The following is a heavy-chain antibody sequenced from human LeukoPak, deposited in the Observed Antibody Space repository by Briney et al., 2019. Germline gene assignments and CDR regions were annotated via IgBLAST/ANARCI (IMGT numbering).Heavy chain of an antibody. CDR1: GYTFTGYY. Sequence: ASVKVSRKASGYTFTGYYMHWVRQAPGQGLEWMGWINPNSGGTNYAQKFQGRVTMTRDTSISTAYMELSRLRSDDTAVYYCARQVFYDILTGYYNVISRSYYMDVWGKGTTVTVSS. V-gene: IGHV1-2*02. J-gene: IGHJ6*03. D-gene: IGHD3-9*01. CDR3: ARQVFYDILTGYYNVISRSYYMDV. CDR2: INPNSGGT.